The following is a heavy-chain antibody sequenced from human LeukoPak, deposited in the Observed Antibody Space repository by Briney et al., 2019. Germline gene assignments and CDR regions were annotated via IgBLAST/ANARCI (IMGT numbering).Heavy chain of an antibody. CDR2: IYPGDSDT. J-gene: IGHJ4*02. Sequence: GESLKISCKGSGYSFTSYWIGWVRQMGGKGLELMEIIYPGDSDTRYSPSFQGQVTISADKSISTAYLQWSSLKASDTAMYYCARLPRIGYCSSTSCYTLTSFDYWGQGTLVTVSS. CDR1: GYSFTSYW. D-gene: IGHD2-2*01. CDR3: ARLPRIGYCSSTSCYTLTSFDY. V-gene: IGHV5-51*01.